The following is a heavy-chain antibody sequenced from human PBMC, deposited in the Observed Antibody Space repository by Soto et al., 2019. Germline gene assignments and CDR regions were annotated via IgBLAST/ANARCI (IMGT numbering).Heavy chain of an antibody. V-gene: IGHV4-34*01. CDR3: ARGRIPATTDY. J-gene: IGHJ4*02. D-gene: IGHD2-2*01. CDR2: INHSGST. Sequence: QVQLQQWGAGLLKPSETLSLTCAVYGGSFSGYYWSWIRQPPGKGLEWIGEINHSGSTNYNPSLKSRVNISVDTSKNQFSLKLSSVTAADTAVYYCARGRIPATTDYWGQGTLVTVSS. CDR1: GGSFSGYY.